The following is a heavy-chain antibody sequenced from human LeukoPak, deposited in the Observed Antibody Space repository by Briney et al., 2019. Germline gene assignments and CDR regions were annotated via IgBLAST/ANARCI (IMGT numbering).Heavy chain of an antibody. CDR3: VAYYDILTGYKY. CDR2: ISCDGSST. V-gene: IGHV3-74*01. D-gene: IGHD3-9*01. J-gene: IGHJ4*02. CDR1: EFTFSNYW. Sequence: GGSLRLSCAASEFTFSNYWMHWVRQAPGKGLVWVSRISCDGSSTSYADSVKGRFTISRDNAKNTLYLHMNSLRAEDTAVYYCVAYYDILTGYKYWGQGTLVTVSS.